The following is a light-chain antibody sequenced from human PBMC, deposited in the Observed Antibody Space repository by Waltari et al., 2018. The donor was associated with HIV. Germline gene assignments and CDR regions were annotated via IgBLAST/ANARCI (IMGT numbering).Light chain of an antibody. J-gene: IGLJ2*01. CDR2: NVS. Sequence: QSALTQPASVSGSPGQSITISCTGTSSDVGGYHSVSWYQHHPGKAPKLMIYNVSNRPSGISNRFSGSKSGNTASLTISGLQADDEADYYCSSYTSTSTVVFGGGTKLTVL. CDR1: SSDVGGYHS. V-gene: IGLV2-14*03. CDR3: SSYTSTSTVV.